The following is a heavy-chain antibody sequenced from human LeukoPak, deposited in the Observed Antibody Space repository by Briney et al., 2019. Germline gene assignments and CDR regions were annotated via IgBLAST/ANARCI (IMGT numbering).Heavy chain of an antibody. D-gene: IGHD6-19*01. Sequence: SETLSLTCSVSGGSISSGPYFWVWIRQFSGQGLEWIGYIYYSGSANYNPSLKSRVTISVDTSKNQFSLKLTSVTAADTALYYCARLNWAVAGSRGLFDYWGQGTLVTVSS. CDR1: GGSISSGPYF. CDR2: IYYSGSA. V-gene: IGHV4-61*01. CDR3: ARLNWAVAGSRGLFDY. J-gene: IGHJ4*02.